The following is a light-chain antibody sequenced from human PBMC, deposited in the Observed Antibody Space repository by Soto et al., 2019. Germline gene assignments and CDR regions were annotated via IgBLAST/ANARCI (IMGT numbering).Light chain of an antibody. J-gene: IGKJ1*01. CDR1: QSISSSY. CDR3: QQSHSTPWT. CDR2: AAS. Sequence: DIQMTQSPSSLSSSVGDRVTITCRASQSISSSYLNWYQQKAGNAPKFLIYAASSLQSGVPSRFSGSGSGTDFPLTISSLQPEDVATYYCQQSHSTPWTFGQGTKVEIK. V-gene: IGKV1-39*01.